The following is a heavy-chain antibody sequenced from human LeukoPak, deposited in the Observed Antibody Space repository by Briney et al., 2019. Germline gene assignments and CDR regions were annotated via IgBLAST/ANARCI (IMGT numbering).Heavy chain of an antibody. J-gene: IGHJ4*02. CDR1: GGSITSTNYY. CDR3: AREEGATQDAN. CDR2: IY. D-gene: IGHD1-26*01. V-gene: IGHV4-39*07. Sequence: SETLSLTCTVSGGSITSTNYYWGWIRRPPGKGLEWIGSIYNPSLKSRVTISVDTSRNQFSLRLSSVTAADTAVYYCAREEGATQDANWGQGTLVLVSS.